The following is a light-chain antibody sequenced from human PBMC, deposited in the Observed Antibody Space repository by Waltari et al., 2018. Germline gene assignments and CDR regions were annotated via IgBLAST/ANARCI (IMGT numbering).Light chain of an antibody. V-gene: IGKV1-39*01. CDR2: AAS. J-gene: IGKJ3*01. CDR1: QSISSH. CDR3: QQSYSAPH. Sequence: DIQMAQSPSSLSASVGDGITITCRASQSISSHLNWYQHKSGKAPKLLIYAASSLQSGVPSRFSGSGSGTDFTLTISSLQPEDFATYYCQQSYSAPHFGPGTKVDIK.